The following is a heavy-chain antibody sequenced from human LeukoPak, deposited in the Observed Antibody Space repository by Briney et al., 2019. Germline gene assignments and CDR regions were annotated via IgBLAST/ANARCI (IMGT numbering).Heavy chain of an antibody. J-gene: IGHJ6*02. CDR1: GYTFTSDY. CDR2: INPSGGST. Sequence: ASVKVSCKASGYTFTSDYIHWVRQAPGQGLEWMGIINPSGGSTSYAQKFQGRVTMTRDTSTSTVYMELSSLRSEDTAVYYCARTHTLWFGELFTTLDYYYYYGMVVWGQGTTVTVSS. CDR3: ARTHTLWFGELFTTLDYYYYYGMVV. D-gene: IGHD3-10*01. V-gene: IGHV1-46*01.